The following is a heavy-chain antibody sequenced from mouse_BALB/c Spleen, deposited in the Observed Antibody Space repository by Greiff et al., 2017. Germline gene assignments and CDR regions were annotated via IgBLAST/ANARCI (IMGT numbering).Heavy chain of an antibody. J-gene: IGHJ1*01. CDR1: GFTFSSYA. D-gene: IGHD2-3*01. V-gene: IGHV5-6-5*01. CDR3: ARGLNDGYYFHWYFDV. CDR2: ISSGGST. Sequence: EVNVVESGGGLVKPGGSLKLSCAASGFTFSSYAMSWVRQTPEKRLEWVASISSGGSTYYPDSVKGRFTISRDNARNILYLQMSSLRSEDTAMYYCARGLNDGYYFHWYFDVWGAGTTVTVSS.